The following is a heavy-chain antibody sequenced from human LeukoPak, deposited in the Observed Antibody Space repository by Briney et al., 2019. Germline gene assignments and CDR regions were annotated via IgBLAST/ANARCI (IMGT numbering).Heavy chain of an antibody. CDR2: IYYSGST. CDR1: GGSISSYY. Sequence: SETLSLTCTVSGGSISSYYWSWIRQPPGKGLEWIGYIYYSGSTNYNPSLKSRVTISVDTSKNQFSLKLSSVTAADTAVYYCARRDNYDSSGRVPNDAFDIWGQGTMVTVSS. V-gene: IGHV4-59*08. CDR3: ARRDNYDSSGRVPNDAFDI. D-gene: IGHD3-22*01. J-gene: IGHJ3*02.